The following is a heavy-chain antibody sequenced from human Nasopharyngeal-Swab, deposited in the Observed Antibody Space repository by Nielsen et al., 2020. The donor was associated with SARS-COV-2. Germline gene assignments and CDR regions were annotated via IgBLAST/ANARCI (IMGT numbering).Heavy chain of an antibody. Sequence: WVRQAPGQGLEWMGGIIPILPITNYAQKFQDRVTITADKSTSTAYMELSSLRSEDTAAYYCARGGWLRRDYYYSYYYMDVWGTWTTLSFSS. V-gene: IGHV1-69*10. CDR2: IIPILPIT. J-gene: IGHJ6*03. CDR3: ARGGWLRRDYYYSYYYMDV. D-gene: IGHD5-24*01.